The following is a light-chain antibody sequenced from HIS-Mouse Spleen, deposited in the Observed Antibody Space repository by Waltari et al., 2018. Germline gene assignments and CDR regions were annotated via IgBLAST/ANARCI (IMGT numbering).Light chain of an antibody. V-gene: IGLV3-10*01. CDR2: EDS. J-gene: IGLJ2*01. Sequence: SYELTQPPSVSVSPGQTARLTCSGAALPKTSAYWYQQNPGPAPGLVIYEDSKRPSGIPERFSGSSSGTMATLTISGAQVEDEADYYCYSTDSSGNHRVFGGGTKLTVL. CDR3: YSTDSSGNHRV. CDR1: ALPKTS.